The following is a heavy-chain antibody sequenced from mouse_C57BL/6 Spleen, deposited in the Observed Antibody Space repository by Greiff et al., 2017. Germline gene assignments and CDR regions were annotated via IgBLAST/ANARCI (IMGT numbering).Heavy chain of an antibody. CDR2: IWSGGST. CDR3: ARPTGDDYDSNYYAMDY. D-gene: IGHD2-4*01. Sequence: VKVVESGPGLVQPSQSLSITCTVSGFSLTSYGVHWVRQSPGKGLEWLGVIWSGGSTDYNAAFISRLSISKDNSKSQVFFKMNSLQADDTAIYYCARPTGDDYDSNYYAMDYWGQGTSVTVSS. J-gene: IGHJ4*01. CDR1: GFSLTSYG. V-gene: IGHV2-2*01.